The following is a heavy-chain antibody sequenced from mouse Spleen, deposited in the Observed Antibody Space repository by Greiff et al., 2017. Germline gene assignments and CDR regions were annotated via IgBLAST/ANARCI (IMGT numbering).Heavy chain of an antibody. CDR1: GFSLTSYG. CDR3: AKGPQFTLYAMDY. J-gene: IGHJ4*01. Sequence: VQLQQSGPGLVQPSQSLSITCTVSGFSLTSYGVHWVRQSPGKGLEWLGVIWRGGSTDYNAAFMSRLSITKDNSKSQVFFKMNSLQADDTAIYYCAKGPQFTLYAMDYWGQGTSVTVSS. CDR2: IWRGGST. V-gene: IGHV2-5*01.